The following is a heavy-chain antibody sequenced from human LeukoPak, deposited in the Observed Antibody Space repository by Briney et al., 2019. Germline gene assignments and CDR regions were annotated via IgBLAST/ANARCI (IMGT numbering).Heavy chain of an antibody. CDR2: IYYSGRT. CDR3: ARGLPDVLRFLEWSPFFDY. J-gene: IGHJ4*02. Sequence: SQTLSLTPTVSVGSISSYYGSWIPQPPRPVLKRFGDIYYSGRTNYSPSLRSRVTISVDTSKNQFSLKLSSVTAADTAVYYCARGLPDVLRFLEWSPFFDYWGQGTLVTVSS. D-gene: IGHD3-3*01. CDR1: VGSISSYY. V-gene: IGHV4-59*01.